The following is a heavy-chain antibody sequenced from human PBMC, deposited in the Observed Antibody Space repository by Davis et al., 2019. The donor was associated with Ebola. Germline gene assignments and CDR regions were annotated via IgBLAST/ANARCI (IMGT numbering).Heavy chain of an antibody. J-gene: IGHJ5*02. D-gene: IGHD6-13*01. Sequence: SVKVSCMASGYIFTSYAMNWARQAPGQGLEYMGWINTITGNPTYAQGFTGRFVFSLDTSVSTAYLQISSLKAEDTAVYYCARDSSSSWYHWFDPWGQGTLVTVSS. CDR3: ARDSSSSWYHWFDP. V-gene: IGHV7-4-1*02. CDR2: INTITGNP. CDR1: GYIFTSYA.